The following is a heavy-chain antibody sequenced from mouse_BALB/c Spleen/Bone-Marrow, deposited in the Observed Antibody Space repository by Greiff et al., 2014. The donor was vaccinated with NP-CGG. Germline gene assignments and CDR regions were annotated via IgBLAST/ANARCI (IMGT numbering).Heavy chain of an antibody. CDR2: IDPANGNT. V-gene: IGHV14-3*02. D-gene: IGHD2-3*01. J-gene: IGHJ2*01. CDR3: TRGGLYDGSDY. Sequence: EVQVVESGAELVKPGASVKLSCTASGFNIKDTYMHWVKQRPEQGLEWIGRIDPANGNTKYDPKFQGKATITADTSSNTAYLRLSSLTSEDTAVYYCTRGGLYDGSDYWGQGTTLTVSS. CDR1: GFNIKDTY.